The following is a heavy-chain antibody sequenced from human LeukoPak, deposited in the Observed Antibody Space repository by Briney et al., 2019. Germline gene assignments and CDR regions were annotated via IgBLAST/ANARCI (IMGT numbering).Heavy chain of an antibody. CDR3: AKRDKTTEFDY. CDR1: GFIFSEYG. D-gene: IGHD1-1*01. V-gene: IGHV3-30*02. CDR2: IQPDGNDK. J-gene: IGHJ4*02. Sequence: GGSLRLSCAASGFIFSEYGMHWVRQAPGKGLEWVALIQPDGNDKYYVDSVKGRFTVSRDNSKNTLYLQLNSLRVEDTALYYCAKRDKTTEFDYWGQGTLVTVSS.